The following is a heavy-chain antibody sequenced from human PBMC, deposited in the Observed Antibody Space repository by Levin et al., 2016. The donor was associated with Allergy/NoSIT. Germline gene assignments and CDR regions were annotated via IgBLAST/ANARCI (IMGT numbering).Heavy chain of an antibody. CDR3: ARSRGSNTSWYRGAFDY. V-gene: IGHV4-39*01. D-gene: IGHD6-13*01. Sequence: WIRQPPGKGLEWIGTVYYYGNTYSNPSLKSRVIISVDTSKNQFSLKLNSVTAADTAVYYCARSRGSNTSWYRGAFDYWGQGTLVTVSS. CDR2: VYYYGNT. J-gene: IGHJ4*02.